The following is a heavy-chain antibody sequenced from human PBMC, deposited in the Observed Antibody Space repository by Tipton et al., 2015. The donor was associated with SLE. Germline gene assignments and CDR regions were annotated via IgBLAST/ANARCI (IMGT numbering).Heavy chain of an antibody. V-gene: IGHV4-38-2*02. Sequence: TLSLTCTVSGYSISSDYYWGWIRQPPGKGLEWIGSIYHSGSTHYNPSLKSRVSISVDTSKKQFSLKVSSVTAADTAVYYCARAQRLVRWFDPWGQGTLVTVSS. J-gene: IGHJ5*02. D-gene: IGHD6-13*01. CDR2: IYHSGST. CDR3: ARAQRLVRWFDP. CDR1: GYSISSDYY.